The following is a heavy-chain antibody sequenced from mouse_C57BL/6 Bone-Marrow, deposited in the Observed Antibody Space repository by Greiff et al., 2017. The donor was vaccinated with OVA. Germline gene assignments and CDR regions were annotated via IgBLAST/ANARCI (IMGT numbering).Heavy chain of an antibody. CDR1: GFNIKDDY. Sequence: VQLQQSGAELVRPGASVKLSCTASGFNIKDDYMHWVKQRPEQGLEWIGWIDPENGDTEYASKFQGKATITADTSSNTAYLQLSSLTSEDTAVYYCTTLYDGYYGWFAYWGQGTLVTVSA. CDR3: TTLYDGYYGWFAY. D-gene: IGHD2-3*01. V-gene: IGHV14-4*01. CDR2: IDPENGDT. J-gene: IGHJ3*01.